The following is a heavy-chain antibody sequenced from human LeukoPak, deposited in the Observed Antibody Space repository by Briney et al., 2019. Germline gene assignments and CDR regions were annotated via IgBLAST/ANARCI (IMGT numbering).Heavy chain of an antibody. D-gene: IGHD6-19*01. V-gene: IGHV3-11*06. CDR1: GFTFSDYY. CDR3: ARGVAGP. J-gene: IGHJ5*02. Sequence: PGGSLRLSCAASGFTFSDYYMNWIRQAPGRGLEWVSYISSSGSYTNYADSVKGRFTISRDNAKNSLYLHMSSLRAEDTAVYYCARGVAGPWGQGTLVTVSS. CDR2: ISSSGSYT.